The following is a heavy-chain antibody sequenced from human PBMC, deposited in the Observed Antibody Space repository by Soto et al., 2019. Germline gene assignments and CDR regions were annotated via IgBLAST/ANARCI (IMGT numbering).Heavy chain of an antibody. CDR2: MNANSGET. Sequence: QEQLVLSGAEGTKPGASVKASCKTSGYTFTDYDMNWVRQATGQGLEWIGWMNANSGETGYAQKCQSGVTMTRSASLSTAYLELSSVRSENTAVYYCVSVAVAARPRWYSSFDPWGKGTLVTVPS. V-gene: IGHV1-8*01. J-gene: IGHJ5*02. CDR3: VSVAVAARPRWYSSFDP. D-gene: IGHD2-21*02. CDR1: GYTFTDYD.